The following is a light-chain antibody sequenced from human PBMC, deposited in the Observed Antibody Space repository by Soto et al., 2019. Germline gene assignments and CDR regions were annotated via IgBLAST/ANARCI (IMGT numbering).Light chain of an antibody. CDR1: SGDVGVYNY. CDR2: EVS. Sequence: LTQPASVSGSPGQSITVSCTGASGDVGVYNYVSWYQQHPGKAPKLIIYEVSNRPSGVSNRFSGSKSGNTASLTISGLQAEDEADYYCSSYTSSSSYVFGTGTKVTVL. V-gene: IGLV2-14*01. CDR3: SSYTSSSSYV. J-gene: IGLJ1*01.